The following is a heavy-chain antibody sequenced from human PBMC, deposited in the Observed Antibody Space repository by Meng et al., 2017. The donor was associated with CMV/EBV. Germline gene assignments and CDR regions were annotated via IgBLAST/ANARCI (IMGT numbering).Heavy chain of an antibody. D-gene: IGHD6-13*01. CDR3: AYSSSWFYAFDI. CDR2: IYSGGST. Sequence: GGSLRLSCAASGFTVSSNYMSWVRQAPGKGLEWASVIYSGGSTYYADSVKGRFTISRDNSKNTLYLQMNSLRAEDTAVYYCAYSSSWFYAFDIWGQGTMVTVSS. V-gene: IGHV3-53*01. J-gene: IGHJ3*02. CDR1: GFTVSSNY.